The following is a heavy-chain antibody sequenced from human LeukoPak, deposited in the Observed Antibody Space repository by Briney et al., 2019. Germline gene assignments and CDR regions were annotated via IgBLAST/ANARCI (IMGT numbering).Heavy chain of an antibody. J-gene: IGHJ4*02. CDR1: GFTFSNYA. D-gene: IGHD1-26*01. CDR2: SGSGDST. CDR3: ARAPGIVGASDY. V-gene: IGHV3-23*01. Sequence: PGGSLRLSCAASGFTFSNYAMRWVRQAPGKGLEWVSGSGSGDSTYYADSVKGRFTISRDNAKNSLYLQMNSLRAEDTAVYYCARAPGIVGASDYWGQGTLVTVSS.